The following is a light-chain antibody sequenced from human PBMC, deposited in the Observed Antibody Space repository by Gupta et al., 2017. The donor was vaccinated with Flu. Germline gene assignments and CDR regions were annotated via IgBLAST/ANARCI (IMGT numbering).Light chain of an antibody. CDR1: QTISNY. CDR3: QQSYSRLG. CDR2: AAS. J-gene: IGKJ4*01. V-gene: IGKV1-39*01. Sequence: DIQMTQSPSPLSASVGDRVTITCRASQTISNYLNWYQQKPGKAPELLIYAASSLQSGVPSRFSGSGSGTDFTLTITSLQPEDFATYYCQQSYSRLGFGGGTKVEIK.